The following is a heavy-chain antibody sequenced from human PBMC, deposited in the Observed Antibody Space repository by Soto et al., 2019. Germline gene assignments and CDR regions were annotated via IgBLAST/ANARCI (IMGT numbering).Heavy chain of an antibody. CDR2: ISRGGETI. J-gene: IGHJ4*02. CDR1: GFTFSGFT. Sequence: EVQLVESGGGLVQPGGSLRLSCAASGFTFSGFTMNWVRQAPGRGLEWISYISRGGETIYYADSVKGRFTISRDNAGKSLYLQMNSLRDEDTAVYYCASRNLAGCSGTDCLYYFDYWGQGTLVTVSS. D-gene: IGHD2-2*01. V-gene: IGHV3-48*02. CDR3: ASRNLAGCSGTDCLYYFDY.